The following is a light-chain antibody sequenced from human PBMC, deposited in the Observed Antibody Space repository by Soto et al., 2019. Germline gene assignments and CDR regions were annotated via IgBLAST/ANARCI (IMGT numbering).Light chain of an antibody. CDR3: LQSFNTPLT. CDR1: QSISSY. Sequence: EIQMTQSPSSLSASVGDRVTITCRASQSISSYLSWYQQRAGKAPKLLIFDTSTLQSGVPSRFSGSGSGTEFTLTISSLQPEDFATYYCLQSFNTPLTFGGGSTIEIK. CDR2: DTS. J-gene: IGKJ4*01. V-gene: IGKV1-39*01.